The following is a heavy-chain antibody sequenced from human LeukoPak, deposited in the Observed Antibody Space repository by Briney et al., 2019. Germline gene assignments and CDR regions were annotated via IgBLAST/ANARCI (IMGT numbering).Heavy chain of an antibody. V-gene: IGHV1-2*02. D-gene: IGHD3-10*01. CDR2: INPNSGGT. Sequence: ASVKVSCKASGYTFTGYYMHWVRQAPGQGLEWMGWINPNSGGTNYAQKFQGRVTMTRDTSISTAYMELSRLRSDDTAVYYCARRGITMVRGVIKGLFDYWGQGTLVTVSS. CDR1: GYTFTGYY. J-gene: IGHJ4*02. CDR3: ARRGITMVRGVIKGLFDY.